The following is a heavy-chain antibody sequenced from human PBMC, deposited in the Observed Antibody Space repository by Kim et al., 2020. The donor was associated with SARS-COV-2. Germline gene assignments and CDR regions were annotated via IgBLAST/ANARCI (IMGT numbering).Heavy chain of an antibody. V-gene: IGHV5-51*01. CDR3: ARRRSEYSSGWYYYYGMDV. CDR1: GYTFTSYW. D-gene: IGHD6-19*01. CDR2: IYPGDSDT. Sequence: GESLKISCQGSGYTFTSYWIGWVRQMPGKGLEWMGIIYPGDSDTRYSPSFQGQVTISADKSISTAYLQWSSLKASDTAMYYCARRRSEYSSGWYYYYGMDVWGQGTTVTVSS. J-gene: IGHJ6*02.